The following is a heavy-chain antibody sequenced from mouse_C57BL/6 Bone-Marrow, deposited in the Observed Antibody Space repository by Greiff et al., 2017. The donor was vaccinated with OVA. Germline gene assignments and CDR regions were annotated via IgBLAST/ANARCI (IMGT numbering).Heavy chain of an antibody. CDR2: ISYDGSH. D-gene: IGHD2-4*01. CDR1: GYSIPSGYF. CDR3: AREGGYDYDDGRYYFDY. V-gene: IGHV3-6*01. Sequence: EVQLQESGPGLVKPSQSLSLTCSVTGYSIPSGYFWYWIRQFPGNKLEWMGYISYDGSHNYNPSLKNRLSITRDTSKNQFFLKLKSVTTEDTATYYCAREGGYDYDDGRYYFDYWGQGTTLTVSS. J-gene: IGHJ2*01.